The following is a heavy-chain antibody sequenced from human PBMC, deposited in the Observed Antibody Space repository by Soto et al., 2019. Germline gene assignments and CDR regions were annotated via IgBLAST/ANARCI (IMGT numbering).Heavy chain of an antibody. CDR1: GATFSSYA. CDR3: AKGSYYDASSAYGTPGFYYNYFGLDV. D-gene: IGHD3-22*01. V-gene: IGHV1-69*06. CDR2: IIPFFGTP. Sequence: QVLLVQSGAEVKKPGSSVKVSCKLSGATFSSYAMSWVRQAPGQGLEWIGGIIPFFGTPNYAQKFQGRVTITADTSTATSYMELSSLRSDDTAVYYCAKGSYYDASSAYGTPGFYYNYFGLDVWGQGTTVTVSS. J-gene: IGHJ6*02.